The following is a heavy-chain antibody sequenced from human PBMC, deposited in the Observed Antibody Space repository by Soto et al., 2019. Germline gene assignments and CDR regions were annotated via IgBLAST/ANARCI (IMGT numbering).Heavy chain of an antibody. D-gene: IGHD5-18*01. CDR3: ARGRLDTAMVAKKYYFDY. CDR2: INHSGST. J-gene: IGHJ4*02. Sequence: SETLSLTCAVYGGSFSGYYWSWIRQPPGKGLEWIGEINHSGSTNYNPSLKSRVTISVDTSKNQFSLKLSSVTAADTAVYYCARGRLDTAMVAKKYYFDYRGQGTLVTVSS. V-gene: IGHV4-34*01. CDR1: GGSFSGYY.